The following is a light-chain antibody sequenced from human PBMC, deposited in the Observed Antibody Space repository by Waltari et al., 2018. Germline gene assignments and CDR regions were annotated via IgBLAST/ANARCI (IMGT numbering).Light chain of an antibody. CDR3: AAWDHNLGNYV. J-gene: IGLJ1*01. CDR2: RDP. V-gene: IGLV1-47*01. CDR1: SSNVGSVY. Sequence: QSVLPQPPSASGTPGQRVTISCSGNSSNVGSVYGSCYTHPPGTAPKLLLYRDPQRPSALPDRFSDSQSGTSASLAISGLRSEDEADYYCAAWDHNLGNYVFGTGTKVTVL.